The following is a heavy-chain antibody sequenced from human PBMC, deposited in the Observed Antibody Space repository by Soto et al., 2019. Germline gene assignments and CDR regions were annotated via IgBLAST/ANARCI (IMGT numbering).Heavy chain of an antibody. V-gene: IGHV3-21*01. Sequence: GGSLRLSCAASGFTFSSYSMYWVRQAPGKGLEWVSSISSSSSYIYYADSVKGRFTISRDNAKNSLYLQMNSLRAEDTAVYYCARDQGSGGSIDAFDIWGQGTMVTVSS. D-gene: IGHD2-15*01. J-gene: IGHJ3*02. CDR1: GFTFSSYS. CDR3: ARDQGSGGSIDAFDI. CDR2: ISSSSSYI.